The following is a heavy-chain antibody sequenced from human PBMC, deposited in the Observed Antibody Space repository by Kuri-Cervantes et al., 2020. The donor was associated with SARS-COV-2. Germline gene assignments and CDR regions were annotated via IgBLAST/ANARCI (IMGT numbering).Heavy chain of an antibody. Sequence: SETLSLTCTVSGGSISSYYWSWIRQPPGKGLEWIGYIYYSGSTNYNPSLKSRVTISVDTSKNQFSLKLSSVTAADTAVYYCATGPAVAGTGVWFDPWGQGTLVTVSS. J-gene: IGHJ5*02. D-gene: IGHD6-19*01. CDR3: ATGPAVAGTGVWFDP. CDR2: IYYSGST. V-gene: IGHV4-59*08. CDR1: GGSISSYY.